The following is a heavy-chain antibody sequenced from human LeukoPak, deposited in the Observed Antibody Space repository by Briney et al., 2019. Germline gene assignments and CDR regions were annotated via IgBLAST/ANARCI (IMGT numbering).Heavy chain of an antibody. J-gene: IGHJ4*02. CDR3: ARDSYYGDYVLYYFDY. CDR2: ISYDGSNK. Sequence: QPGGSLRLSCAASGFTFSSYAMHWVRQAPGKGLEWVAVISYDGSNKYYADSVKGRFTIPRDNSKNTLYLQMNSLRAEDTAVYYCARDSYYGDYVLYYFDYWGQGTLVTVSS. CDR1: GFTFSSYA. D-gene: IGHD4-17*01. V-gene: IGHV3-30-3*01.